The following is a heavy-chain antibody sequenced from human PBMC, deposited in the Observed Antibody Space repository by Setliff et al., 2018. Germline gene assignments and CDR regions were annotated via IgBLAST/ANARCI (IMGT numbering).Heavy chain of an antibody. CDR3: ARVRDCSGGICHRGFHHYMDD. D-gene: IGHD2-15*01. CDR1: GGTFSSYA. V-gene: IGHV1-69*13. J-gene: IGHJ6*03. Sequence: SVKVSCKASGGTFSSYAIDWVRQAPGQGLEWMGGIIPMFGTTNYAQRFRGRVTITADESTTTAYLELSSLRSEDTAVYYCARVRDCSGGICHRGFHHYMDDWGKGTTVTVSS. CDR2: IIPMFGTT.